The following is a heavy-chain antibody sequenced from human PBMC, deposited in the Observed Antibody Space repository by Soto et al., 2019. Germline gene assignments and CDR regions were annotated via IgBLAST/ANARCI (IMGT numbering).Heavy chain of an antibody. V-gene: IGHV3-7*01. CDR3: SRSLDF. Sequence: GGSLRLSCAASGFSFSSIWMDWVRQAPGKGLEWVANINPDGSEKHYVDSVKGRFTISRDNAKNSLYLQMSSLTAEDSALYYCSRSLDFWGQGTRVTVSS. J-gene: IGHJ4*02. CDR2: INPDGSEK. CDR1: GFSFSSIW.